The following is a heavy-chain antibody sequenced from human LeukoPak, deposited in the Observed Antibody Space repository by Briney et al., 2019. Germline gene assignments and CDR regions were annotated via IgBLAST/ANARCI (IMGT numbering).Heavy chain of an antibody. J-gene: IGHJ4*02. D-gene: IGHD2-2*01. Sequence: ASVKVSCKASGYTFTSYYMHWVRQAPGQGLEWMGIINPSGGSTSYAQKFQGRVTMTRDMSTSTVYMELSSLRSEDTAVYYCARGGGDIVVVPAATLDYWGQGTLVTVSS. CDR3: ARGGGDIVVVPAATLDY. CDR2: INPSGGST. V-gene: IGHV1-46*01. CDR1: GYTFTSYY.